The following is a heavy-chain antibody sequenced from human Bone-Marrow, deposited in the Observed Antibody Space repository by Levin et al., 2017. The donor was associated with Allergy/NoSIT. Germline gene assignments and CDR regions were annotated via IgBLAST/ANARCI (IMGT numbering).Heavy chain of an antibody. D-gene: IGHD2/OR15-2a*01. J-gene: IGHJ3*01. V-gene: IGHV4-39*07. CDR1: GGSIYNHDYY. CDR2: SYYTGTT. CDR3: ARETLYTDSYFHSFDL. Sequence: PSETLSLTCTVSGGSIYNHDYYWAWVRQRPGKGLEWIASSYYTGTTYYKPSLESRVTISVDTSKNQFSLRLNSVTAADTALYVCARETLYTDSYFHSFDLWGQGTTVSVSS.